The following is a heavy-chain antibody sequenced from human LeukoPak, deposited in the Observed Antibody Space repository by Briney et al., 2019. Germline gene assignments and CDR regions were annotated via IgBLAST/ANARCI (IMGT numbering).Heavy chain of an antibody. J-gene: IGHJ4*02. CDR3: AKVVPSYSSGWYFDY. CDR2: ISYDGSNK. CDR1: GFTFSSYG. V-gene: IGHV3-30*18. D-gene: IGHD6-19*01. Sequence: GGSLRLSCAASGFTFSSYGMHWVRQAPGKGLEWMAVISYDGSNKYYADSVKGRFTISRDNSKNTLYLQMNSLRAEDTAVYYCAKVVPSYSSGWYFDYWGQGTLVTVSS.